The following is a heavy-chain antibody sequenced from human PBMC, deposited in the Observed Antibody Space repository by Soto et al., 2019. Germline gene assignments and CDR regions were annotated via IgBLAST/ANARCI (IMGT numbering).Heavy chain of an antibody. D-gene: IGHD3-22*01. CDR1: GVTFSSYA. J-gene: IGHJ4*02. V-gene: IGHV1-69*01. CDR3: AREWGYYYYDSSGYAYYFDS. CDR2: IIPIFGTA. Sequence: QVPLVQSGAEVKKPGSSVKVSCKASGVTFSSYAISWVRQAPGQGLEWMGGIIPIFGTANYAQKFQGRVTITADESTSTAYMELSSLSSEDTAFYYCAREWGYYYYDSSGYAYYFDSWGQGTLVTVSS.